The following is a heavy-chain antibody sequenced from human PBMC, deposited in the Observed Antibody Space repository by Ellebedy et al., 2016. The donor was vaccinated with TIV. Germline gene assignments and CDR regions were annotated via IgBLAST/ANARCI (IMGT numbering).Heavy chain of an antibody. J-gene: IGHJ3*01. D-gene: IGHD4-23*01. CDR3: ARAYGGHSAAAFDV. CDR2: IGTAGDT. Sequence: GGSLRLXCAASGFTFSSYDMHWVRQVTGKGLEWVSAIGTAGDTYYPGSVKGRFTISRENAKNSLYLQINSLTAGDTAVYYCARAYGGHSAAAFDVWGQGTMVSVSS. V-gene: IGHV3-13*01. CDR1: GFTFSSYD.